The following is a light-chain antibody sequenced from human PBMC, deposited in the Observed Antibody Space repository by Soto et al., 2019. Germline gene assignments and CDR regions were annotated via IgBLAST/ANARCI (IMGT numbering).Light chain of an antibody. CDR1: SSDVGGYNY. Sequence: QSALTQPPSASGSRGQSVTISCTGTSSDVGGYNYVSWYQQRPGTAPKLIIYEVNKRPSGVPDRVFGSKSGNTASLTVSGLQAEDEADYYCCSFAGTNSFVFGTGTKVTVL. J-gene: IGLJ1*01. CDR2: EVN. CDR3: CSFAGTNSFV. V-gene: IGLV2-8*01.